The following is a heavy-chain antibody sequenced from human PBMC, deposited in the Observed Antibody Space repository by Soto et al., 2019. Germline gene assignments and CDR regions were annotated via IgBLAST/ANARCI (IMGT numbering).Heavy chain of an antibody. CDR3: ARDWGLYDILPGYPTGGYGMDV. CDR1: GGSISSGGYY. V-gene: IGHV4-31*03. J-gene: IGHJ6*02. Sequence: PSETLSLTCTVSGGSISSGGYYWSWIRQHPGKGLEWIGYIYYSGSTYYNPSLKSRVTISVDTSKNLFSLKLSSVTAADTAVYYCARDWGLYDILPGYPTGGYGMDVWGQGTTVTVSS. CDR2: IYYSGST. D-gene: IGHD3-9*01.